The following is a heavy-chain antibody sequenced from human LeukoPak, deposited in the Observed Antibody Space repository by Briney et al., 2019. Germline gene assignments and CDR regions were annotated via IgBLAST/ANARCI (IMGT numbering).Heavy chain of an antibody. CDR1: GGSISSSSYY. CDR3: ARCTWLRSYYFDY. D-gene: IGHD5-12*01. J-gene: IGHJ4*02. CDR2: IYYSGST. V-gene: IGHV4-39*01. Sequence: SETLSLTCTVSGGSISSSSYYWGWIRQPPGKGLEWFGSIYYSGSTYYNPSLKSRVTISVDTSKNQFSLKLSSVTAADTAVYYCARCTWLRSYYFDYWGQGTLVTVSS.